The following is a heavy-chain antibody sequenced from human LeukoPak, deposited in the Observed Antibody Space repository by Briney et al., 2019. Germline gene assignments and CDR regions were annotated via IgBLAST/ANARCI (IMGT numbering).Heavy chain of an antibody. CDR1: GLTFSSYE. J-gene: IGHJ5*02. D-gene: IGHD3-3*01. V-gene: IGHV3-48*03. CDR2: ISSSGSTI. CDR3: ARVVTIFGVVIGFDP. Sequence: GGSLRLSCAASGLTFSSYEMNWVRQAPGKWLERVSYISSSGSTIYYADSVKGRFTISRDNAKNSLYLQMNSLRAEDTAVYYCARVVTIFGVVIGFDPWGQGTLVTVSS.